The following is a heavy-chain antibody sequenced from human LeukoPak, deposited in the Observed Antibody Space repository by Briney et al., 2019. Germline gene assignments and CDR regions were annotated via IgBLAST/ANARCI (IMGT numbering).Heavy chain of an antibody. CDR1: GFTFSSYS. CDR2: ISYDGSNK. D-gene: IGHD3-10*01. V-gene: IGHV3-30*18. Sequence: GGSLRLSCAASGFTFSSYSMNWVRQAPGKGLEWVAVISYDGSNKYYADSVKGRFTISRDNSKNTLYLQMNSLRAEDTAVYYCANGRFGYFDYWGQGTLVTVSS. CDR3: ANGRFGYFDY. J-gene: IGHJ4*02.